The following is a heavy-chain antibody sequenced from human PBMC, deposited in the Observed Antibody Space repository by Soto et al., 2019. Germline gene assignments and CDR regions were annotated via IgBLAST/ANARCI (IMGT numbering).Heavy chain of an antibody. CDR3: ASDGDGAVAGISYYYYYGMDV. V-gene: IGHV1-46*01. J-gene: IGHJ6*02. CDR2: INPSGGST. CDR1: GYTFTSYY. Sequence: QVQLVQSGAEVKKPGASVKVSCKASGYTFTSYYMHCVRQAPGQGLEWMGIINPSGGSTSYAQKFQGRVTMTRDTSTSTVYMELSSLRSEDTAVYYCASDGDGAVAGISYYYYYGMDVWGQGTTVTVSS. D-gene: IGHD6-19*01.